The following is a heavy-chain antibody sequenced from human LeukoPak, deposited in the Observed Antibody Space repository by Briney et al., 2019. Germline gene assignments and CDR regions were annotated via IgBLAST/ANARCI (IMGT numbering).Heavy chain of an antibody. CDR1: GGSFSGYY. Sequence: SETLSLTCAVYGGSFSGYYWSWIRQPPGKGLEWIGEINHSGSTNYNPSLKSRVTISVDTSKNQFSLKLSSVTAADTAVYYCARERAVGTPKRYYYYMDVWGKGTTVTVSS. J-gene: IGHJ6*03. D-gene: IGHD6-13*01. CDR2: INHSGST. V-gene: IGHV4-34*01. CDR3: ARERAVGTPKRYYYYMDV.